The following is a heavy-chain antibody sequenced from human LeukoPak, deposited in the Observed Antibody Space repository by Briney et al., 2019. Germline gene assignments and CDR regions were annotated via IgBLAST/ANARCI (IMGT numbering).Heavy chain of an antibody. D-gene: IGHD6-13*01. CDR1: GFTFSSYW. J-gene: IGHJ4*02. CDR3: ARGTRIAAAPPDY. CDR2: INSDGSST. V-gene: IGHV3-74*01. Sequence: GRSLRLSCAASGFTFSSYWMHWVRQAPGKGLVWVSRINSDGSSTSYADSVKGRFTISRDNAKNTLYLQMNSLRAEDTAVYYCARGTRIAAAPPDYWGQGTLVTVSS.